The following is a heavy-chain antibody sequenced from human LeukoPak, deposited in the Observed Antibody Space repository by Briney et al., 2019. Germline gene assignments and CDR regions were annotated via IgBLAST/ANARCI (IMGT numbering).Heavy chain of an antibody. J-gene: IGHJ4*02. CDR1: GFTFSSYG. CDR3: AKEGSYSSGWYWGSYYFDY. CDR2: ISYDGSNK. V-gene: IGHV3-30*18. Sequence: PGGSLRLSCAASGFTFSSYGMHWVRQAPGKGLEWVAVISYDGSNKYYADSVKGRFTISRDNSKNTLYLQMNSLRAEDTAVYYCAKEGSYSSGWYWGSYYFDYWGQGTLVTVSS. D-gene: IGHD6-19*01.